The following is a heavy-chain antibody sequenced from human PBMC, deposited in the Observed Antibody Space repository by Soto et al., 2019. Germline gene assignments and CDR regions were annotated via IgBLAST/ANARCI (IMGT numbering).Heavy chain of an antibody. CDR3: AKESPLGGYYLREYLQH. Sequence: GGSLRLSCAASGFTFSSYAMSWVRQAPGKGLEWVSAISGSGGSTYYADSVKGRFTIPKDHSKNPLYPQMNSLRAQDPAVYYWAKESPLGGYYLREYLQHWGPGTLVTVSS. CDR1: GFTFSSYA. V-gene: IGHV3-23*01. J-gene: IGHJ1*01. CDR2: ISGSGGST. D-gene: IGHD3-22*01.